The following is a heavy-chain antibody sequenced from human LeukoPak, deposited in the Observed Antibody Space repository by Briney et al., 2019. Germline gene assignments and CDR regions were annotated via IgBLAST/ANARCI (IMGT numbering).Heavy chain of an antibody. D-gene: IGHD5-18*01. CDR2: IYYSGST. J-gene: IGHJ3*01. CDR3: AREVSIQLWSRGFDL. CDR1: GGSISNHY. V-gene: IGHV4-59*11. Sequence: SETLSLTCSVSGGSISNHYWSWIRQPPGKGLEWIGYIYYSGSTNYNPSLKSRVTISVDTSKNQFSLKLSSVTAADTAVYYCAREVSIQLWSRGFDLWGQGTMVTVSS.